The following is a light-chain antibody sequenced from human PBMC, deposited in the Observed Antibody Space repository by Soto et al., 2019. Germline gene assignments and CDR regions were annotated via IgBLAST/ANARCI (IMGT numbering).Light chain of an antibody. CDR3: QQYYNYWHM. J-gene: IGKJ1*01. Sequence: DIQMTQSPSTLSASVGDRVIITCRASQSISDYLAWYQQKPGKAPKLLIYDASNLESGVPSTFSGSGSGTEFTLTISSLQPDDFATYYCQQYYNYWHMLGQGTNGDIK. CDR1: QSISDY. V-gene: IGKV1-5*01. CDR2: DAS.